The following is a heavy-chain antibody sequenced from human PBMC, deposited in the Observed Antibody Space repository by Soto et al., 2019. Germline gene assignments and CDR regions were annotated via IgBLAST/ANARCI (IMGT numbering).Heavy chain of an antibody. CDR3: AREGRGKKAGYNGLVSLGY. J-gene: IGHJ4*02. V-gene: IGHV1-69*06. Sequence: QVQLVQSGAEVKTPGSSLKVSCTVSGSRFSNYVISWVRQAPGHGLEWLGRIIPIFNTTQYAQKFQGRVTITADKSTNTTSLELSRLTSDDTALYYCAREGRGKKAGYNGLVSLGYWGQGTLVTVST. CDR1: GSRFSNYV. D-gene: IGHD2-2*02. CDR2: IIPIFNTT.